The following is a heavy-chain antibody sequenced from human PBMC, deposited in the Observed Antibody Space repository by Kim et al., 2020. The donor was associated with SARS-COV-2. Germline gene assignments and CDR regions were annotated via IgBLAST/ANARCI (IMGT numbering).Heavy chain of an antibody. CDR3: AREPDDSGKDV. Sequence: SQTLSLTCAISGDSVSSNRAAWNWFRQSPSRGLEWLGRTYYRSKWYNDYSGYVKSRITIDPDTSKNQFSLQLNSVSPEDTAVYYCAREPDDSGKDVWGQGTTVTVSS. V-gene: IGHV6-1*01. CDR2: TYYRSKWYN. J-gene: IGHJ6*02. CDR1: GDSVSSNRAA.